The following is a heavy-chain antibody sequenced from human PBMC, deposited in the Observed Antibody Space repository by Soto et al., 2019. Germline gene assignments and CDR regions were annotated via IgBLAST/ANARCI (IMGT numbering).Heavy chain of an antibody. Sequence: QVQLVESGGGVVQPRRSLRLSCAASGFTFSSYGMHWVRQAPGKGLEWVAVIWYDGSNKYYADSVKGRFTISRDNSKNTLYLQMNNLRAEDTAVYYCARVAVAGSDYGMDVWGQGTTVTVSS. D-gene: IGHD6-19*01. V-gene: IGHV3-33*01. CDR3: ARVAVAGSDYGMDV. CDR1: GFTFSSYG. CDR2: IWYDGSNK. J-gene: IGHJ6*02.